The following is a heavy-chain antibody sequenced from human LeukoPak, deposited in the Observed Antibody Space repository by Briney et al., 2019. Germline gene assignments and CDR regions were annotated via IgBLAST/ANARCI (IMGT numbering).Heavy chain of an antibody. CDR2: FNPAGGRT. J-gene: IGHJ2*01. V-gene: IGHV1-46*01. D-gene: IGHD1-14*01. CDR3: ARDQAAITTPLAWSFAL. CDR1: ANTFTDFY. Sequence: GASVKVSCKASANTFTDFYMHWVRQAPGQGLEWMGIFNPAGGRTSFAQKFQGRVTITRDTSTNTLYMELSSLRSEDTAVYYCARDQAAITTPLAWSFALWGRGTLVTVPS.